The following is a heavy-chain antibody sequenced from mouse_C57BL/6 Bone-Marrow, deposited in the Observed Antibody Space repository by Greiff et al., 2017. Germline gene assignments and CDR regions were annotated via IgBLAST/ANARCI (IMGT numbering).Heavy chain of an antibody. D-gene: IGHD4-1*02. V-gene: IGHV1-81*01. CDR3: ARSQLGRYFDY. Sequence: QVQLKQSGAELARPGASVKLSCKASGYTFTSYGISWVKQRTGQGLEWIGEIYPRSGNTYYNEKFKGKATLTADKSSSTAYMELRSLTSEDSAVYFCARSQLGRYFDYWGQGTTLTVSS. CDR2: IYPRSGNT. J-gene: IGHJ2*01. CDR1: GYTFTSYG.